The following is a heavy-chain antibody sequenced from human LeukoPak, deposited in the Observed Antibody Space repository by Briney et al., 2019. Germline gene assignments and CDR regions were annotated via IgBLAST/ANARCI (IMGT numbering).Heavy chain of an antibody. CDR2: INTDSGNP. CDR1: GYSFNSQG. V-gene: IGHV7-4-1*02. Sequence: ASVRVSCKASGYSFNSQGMNWVRQAPGQGLEWMGWINTDSGNPTYAQGFTGRFVFSLDSSVSTAYLQISNLMPEDTAKYYCAREILRFDIWGQGTMVTVSS. J-gene: IGHJ3*02. CDR3: AREILRFDI.